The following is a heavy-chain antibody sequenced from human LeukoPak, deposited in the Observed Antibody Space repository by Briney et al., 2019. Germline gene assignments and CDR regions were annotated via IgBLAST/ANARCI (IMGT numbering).Heavy chain of an antibody. D-gene: IGHD3-3*01. CDR2: LSIGGSRT. CDR1: GFTFNSYA. V-gene: IGHV3-23*01. Sequence: GGSLRLSCAASGFTFNSYAMSWVRQAPGKGLEWVSSLSIGGSRTYYADSVKGRLTISRDNSKNTLYLQMNSLRAEDTALYYCAKYSSNTLLRPFDYWGQGTLVTVSS. CDR3: AKYSSNTLLRPFDY. J-gene: IGHJ4*02.